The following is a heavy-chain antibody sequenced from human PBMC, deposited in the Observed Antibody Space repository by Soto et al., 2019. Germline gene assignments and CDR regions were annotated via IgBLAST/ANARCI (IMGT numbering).Heavy chain of an antibody. CDR1: GFAFSRSA. CDR3: AKGGYRHAYD. D-gene: IGHD3-16*01. CDR2: ISEGGGTT. Sequence: EVQLLESGGGLIQPGGSLRLSCAASGFAFSRSAMAWVRQAPEKGLEWVSSISEGGGTTFYAGSVEGRFTISRDNSKNTQYLQRNSVRADDTAVYYCAKGGYRHAYDWGRGTLVTVSS. V-gene: IGHV3-23*01. J-gene: IGHJ4*02.